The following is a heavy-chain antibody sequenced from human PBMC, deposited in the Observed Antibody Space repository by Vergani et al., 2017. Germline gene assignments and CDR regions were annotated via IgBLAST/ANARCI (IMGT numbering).Heavy chain of an antibody. CDR1: GGSFTSYH. D-gene: IGHD4-11*01. J-gene: IGHJ6*03. CDR2: IYHTGRP. V-gene: IGHV4-34*01. Sequence: QVQLQQWGGGLLKPSETLSLTCVVNGGSFTSYHWTWIRQSPGEGLEWVGDIYHTGRPDYNPSLKSRLTMSVDKSRNQFSLTLNSVTATDTAIYFCARVNTETNGHLYYYYYMKVWGQGTAVTV. CDR3: ARVNTETNGHLYYYYYMKV.